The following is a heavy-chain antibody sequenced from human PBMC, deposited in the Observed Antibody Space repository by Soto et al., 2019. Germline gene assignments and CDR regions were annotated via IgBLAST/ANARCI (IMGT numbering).Heavy chain of an antibody. J-gene: IGHJ4*02. Sequence: SETLSLTCTVSGGSISSISHSWGWIRQSPGQGLEWIGNIFYNGITYYNPSLKSRVTISADTSENHFSLKLRSVTVADTAVYSCARLVNGTQYYFDFWGQGSLVTVSS. CDR3: ARLVNGTQYYFDF. V-gene: IGHV4-39*02. CDR2: IFYNGIT. D-gene: IGHD1-1*01. CDR1: GGSISSISHS.